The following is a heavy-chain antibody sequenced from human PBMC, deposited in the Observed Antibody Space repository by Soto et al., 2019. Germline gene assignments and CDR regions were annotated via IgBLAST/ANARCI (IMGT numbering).Heavy chain of an antibody. D-gene: IGHD3-10*01. CDR1: GFTFSSYS. Sequence: EVQLVESGGGLVQPGGSLRLSCAASGFTFSSYSMNWVRQAPGKGLEWVSYISSSSSTIYYADSVKGRFTISRDNAKNSLYLQMNSLGAEDTAVYYCARGGPRDRGLTDYWGQGTLVTVSS. CDR3: ARGGPRDRGLTDY. CDR2: ISSSSSTI. V-gene: IGHV3-48*01. J-gene: IGHJ4*02.